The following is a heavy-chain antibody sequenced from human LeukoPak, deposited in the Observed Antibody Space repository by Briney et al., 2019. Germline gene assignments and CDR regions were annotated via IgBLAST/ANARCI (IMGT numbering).Heavy chain of an antibody. CDR2: INPNSGGT. CDR3: AAGKFWFDP. CDR1: GYTFTGYY. Sequence: ASVKVSCKASGYTFTGYYMHWVRQAPGQGLEWMGWINPNSGGTNYAQKFQGRVTMTRDMSTSTAYMELSSLRSEDTAVYYCAAGKFWFDPWGQGTLVTVSS. J-gene: IGHJ5*02. V-gene: IGHV1-2*02.